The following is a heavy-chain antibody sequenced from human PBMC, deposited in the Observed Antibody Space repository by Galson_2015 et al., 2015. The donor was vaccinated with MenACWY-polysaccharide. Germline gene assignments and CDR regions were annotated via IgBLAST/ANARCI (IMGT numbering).Heavy chain of an antibody. Sequence: SVKVSCKASGYTFTSYAMHWVRQAPGQRPEWMGWINVGNGDTEYPQKFQGRVAITRDTSASTVYMELSSLKSEDTAVYYCAREAVVAYFYSYYMDVWGKGTTVTVTS. CDR3: AREAVVAYFYSYYMDV. CDR1: GYTFTSYA. V-gene: IGHV1-3*01. J-gene: IGHJ6*03. D-gene: IGHD2-21*01. CDR2: INVGNGDT.